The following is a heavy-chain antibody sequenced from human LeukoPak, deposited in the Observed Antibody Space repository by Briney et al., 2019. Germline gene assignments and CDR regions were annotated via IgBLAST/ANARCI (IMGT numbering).Heavy chain of an antibody. CDR1: GYTFTNYD. J-gene: IGHJ4*02. D-gene: IGHD2-15*01. Sequence: ASVKVSCKASGYTFTNYDINWVRQATGQGLEWMGWMNPNSGNTGYAQKFQGRVTINRNTSISTAYMELSSLRPEDTAVYYCARCATPRIACFDFWGQGTLVTVSS. CDR3: ARCATPRIACFDF. V-gene: IGHV1-8*02. CDR2: MNPNSGNT.